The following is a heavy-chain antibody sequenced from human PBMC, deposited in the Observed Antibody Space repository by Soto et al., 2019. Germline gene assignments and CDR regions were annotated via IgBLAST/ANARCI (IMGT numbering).Heavy chain of an antibody. CDR3: AKGNIAAAHYYYYMDV. CDR1: GFTFSSYG. Sequence: GGSLRLSCAASGFTFSSYGMHWVRQAPGKGLEWVAVISYDGSNKYYADSVKGRFTISRDNSKNTLYLQMNSLRAEDTAVYYCAKGNIAAAHYYYYMDVWGKGTTVTVSS. V-gene: IGHV3-30*18. J-gene: IGHJ6*03. D-gene: IGHD6-13*01. CDR2: ISYDGSNK.